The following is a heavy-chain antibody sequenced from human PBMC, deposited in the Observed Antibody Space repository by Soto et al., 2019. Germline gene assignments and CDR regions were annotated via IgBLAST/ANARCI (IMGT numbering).Heavy chain of an antibody. CDR2: ISAYNGNT. J-gene: IGHJ6*03. CDR3: ARSPSYYDFWSGYYTTAKDYYYMDV. Sequence: GASVKVSCKASGYTFTSYGISWVRQAPGQGLEWMGWISAYNGNTNYAQKLQGRVTMTADTSTSTAYMELRSLRSDDTAVYYCARSPSYYDFWSGYYTTAKDYYYMDVWGKGTTVTVSS. CDR1: GYTFTSYG. D-gene: IGHD3-3*01. V-gene: IGHV1-18*01.